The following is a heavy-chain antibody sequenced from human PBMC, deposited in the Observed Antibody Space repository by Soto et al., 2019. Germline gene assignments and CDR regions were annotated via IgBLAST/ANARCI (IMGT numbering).Heavy chain of an antibody. CDR2: ISRSGGGT. J-gene: IGHJ4*02. Sequence: QVQLVQSGAEVKKPGASVKVSCKASGYTFTSYYMHWLRQAPGQGLQWMGIISRSGGGTNYAQKFQGRVTMTRDTSTSTVYMELSSLTSDDTAVYYCAREAKDSSGKFDYWGQGTLVTVSS. V-gene: IGHV1-46*01. D-gene: IGHD6-19*01. CDR3: AREAKDSSGKFDY. CDR1: GYTFTSYY.